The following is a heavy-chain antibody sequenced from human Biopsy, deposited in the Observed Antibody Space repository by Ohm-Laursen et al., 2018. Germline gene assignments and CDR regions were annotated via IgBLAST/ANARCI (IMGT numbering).Heavy chain of an antibody. D-gene: IGHD2-21*02. V-gene: IGHV4-59*01. CDR2: IYYSGTT. J-gene: IGHJ4*02. CDR1: GVSISSYY. CDR3: ARDDAVTVIRGLYY. Sequence: TLTLTCTVSGVSISSYYWNWIRQPPGKGLVWFGYIYYSGTTDYSPSLKCRVTISIDKSKNQFFPKLSSVTAENTGVYYCARDDAVTVIRGLYYWGQGALVTVSS.